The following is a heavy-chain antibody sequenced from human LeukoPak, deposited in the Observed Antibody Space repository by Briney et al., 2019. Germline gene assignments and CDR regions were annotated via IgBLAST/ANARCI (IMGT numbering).Heavy chain of an antibody. J-gene: IGHJ6*03. V-gene: IGHV3-23*01. D-gene: IGHD5-24*01. Sequence: GGSLRLSCAASGFTFSSYGMSWVRQAPGKGLEWVSAISGSGGSTYYADSVKGRFTISRDNSKSTLYLQMNSLRAEDTAVYYCAKKNEMATIESYYYYMDVWGKGTTVTVSS. CDR2: ISGSGGST. CDR1: GFTFSSYG. CDR3: AKKNEMATIESYYYYMDV.